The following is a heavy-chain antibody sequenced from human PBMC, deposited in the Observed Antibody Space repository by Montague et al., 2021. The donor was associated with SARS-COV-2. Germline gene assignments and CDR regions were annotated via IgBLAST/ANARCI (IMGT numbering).Heavy chain of an antibody. Sequence: SLRLSCAASGFTFSSYAMHWVRQAPGKGLEWVAVISYDGSNKYYXDSVKGRFTISRDNSKNTLYLQMNSLRAEDTALYYCAKARVLLLWFGTEGPFDIWGQGTMVTVSS. CDR1: GFTFSSYA. D-gene: IGHD3-10*01. J-gene: IGHJ3*02. CDR2: ISYDGSNK. CDR3: AKARVLLLWFGTEGPFDI. V-gene: IGHV3-30-3*01.